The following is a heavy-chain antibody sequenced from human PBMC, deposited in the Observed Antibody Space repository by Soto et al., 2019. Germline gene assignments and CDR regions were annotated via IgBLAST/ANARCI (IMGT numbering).Heavy chain of an antibody. J-gene: IGHJ6*02. D-gene: IGHD1-26*01. V-gene: IGHV3-23*01. CDR3: AKDWLVGATTDYYYYGMDV. CDR2: ISGSGGST. Sequence: GGSLRLSCAASGFTFSSYAMSWVRQAPGKGLEWVSAISGSGGSTYYADSVKGRFTISRDNSKNTLYLQMNSLRAEDTAVYYCAKDWLVGATTDYYYYGMDVWGQGTTVTVSS. CDR1: GFTFSSYA.